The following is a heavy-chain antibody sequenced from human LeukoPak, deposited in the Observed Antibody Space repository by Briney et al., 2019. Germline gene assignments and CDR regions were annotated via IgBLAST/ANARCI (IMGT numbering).Heavy chain of an antibody. CDR3: ARAHSYSTSSLPGY. CDR2: TNTNTGNP. D-gene: IGHD6-6*01. CDR1: GYTFISYV. Sequence: GASVKVSCKASGYTFISYVMTWVRQAPGQGLEWMGWTNTNTGNPTYAQGFTGRFVFSLDTSVSTAYLQISSLKAEDTAVYYCARAHSYSTSSLPGYWGQGTLVTVSS. J-gene: IGHJ4*02. V-gene: IGHV7-4-1*02.